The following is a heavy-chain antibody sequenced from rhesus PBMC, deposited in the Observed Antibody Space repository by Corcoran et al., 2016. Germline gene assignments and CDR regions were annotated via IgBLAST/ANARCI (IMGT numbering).Heavy chain of an antibody. CDR1: GYIFTAYY. CDR3: ARDRSIAAAGRDAFDF. J-gene: IGHJ3*01. V-gene: IGHV1-111*02. Sequence: EVQLVQSGAEVKKPGATVKISCKASGYIFTAYYLTWVRQAPGKGLEWMGGVDPEDGEADYAQKFQDRVTITADISTDTAYMELSSLRSEDTAVYYCARDRSIAAAGRDAFDFWGQGLRVTVSS. CDR2: VDPEDGEA. D-gene: IGHD6-31*01.